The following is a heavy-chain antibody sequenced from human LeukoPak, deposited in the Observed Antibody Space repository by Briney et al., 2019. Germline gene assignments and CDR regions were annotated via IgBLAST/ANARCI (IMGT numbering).Heavy chain of an antibody. CDR2: IHPNSGAS. D-gene: IGHD6-13*01. CDR3: AREGRAGSSGWFGAFDI. CDR1: TGYY. J-gene: IGHJ3*02. Sequence: ASVKVSCKTSTGYYMHWVRQAPGQGLEYMGWIHPNSGASKSVPKFQGRVTMTRDTSINTDYVELSSLTSDDTAMYYCAREGRAGSSGWFGAFDIWGQGIMVIVSS. V-gene: IGHV1-2*02.